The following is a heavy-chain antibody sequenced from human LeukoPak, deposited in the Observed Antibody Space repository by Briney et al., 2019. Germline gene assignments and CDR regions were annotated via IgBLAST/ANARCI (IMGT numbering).Heavy chain of an antibody. D-gene: IGHD6-13*01. Sequence: PSQTLSLTCTVSGGSISRGDYYWSWIRQPPGKGLEWIGYIYYSGSTYYNPSLKSRVTMSVDTSKNQFSLKLSSVTAADTAVYYCARGWGYSSWYFDYWGQGTLVTVSS. V-gene: IGHV4-30-4*01. CDR3: ARGWGYSSWYFDY. J-gene: IGHJ4*02. CDR1: GGSISRGDYY. CDR2: IYYSGST.